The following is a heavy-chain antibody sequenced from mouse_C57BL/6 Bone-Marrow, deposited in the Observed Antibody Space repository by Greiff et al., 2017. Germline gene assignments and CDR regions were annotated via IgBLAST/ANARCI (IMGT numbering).Heavy chain of an antibody. CDR3: AGGWLPYAMDD. V-gene: IGHV1-81*01. J-gene: IGHJ4*01. CDR2: IYPRSGNT. CDR1: GYTFTSYG. Sequence: VQLQQSGAELARPGASVKLSCKASGYTFTSYGISWVKQRTGQGLEWIGEIYPRSGNTYYNEKFKGKATLTADKSSSNAYMELRSLTSEDSAVYYCAGGWLPYAMDDWGQGTSVTVSS. D-gene: IGHD2-2*01.